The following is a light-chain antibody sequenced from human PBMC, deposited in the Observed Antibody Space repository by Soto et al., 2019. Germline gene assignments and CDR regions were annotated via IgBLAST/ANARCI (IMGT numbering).Light chain of an antibody. V-gene: IGLV1-40*01. CDR3: QSYDSSLSAL. Sequence: QSVLTQPPSVSGAPGQRVTISCTGSRSNIGAGYDVHWYQQLPGTAPKLLIYGNSNRPSGVPDRFSGSKSGTSASLAITGLQAEDEADYYCQSYDSSLSALFGVGTKLTVL. CDR2: GNS. CDR1: RSNIGAGYD. J-gene: IGLJ3*02.